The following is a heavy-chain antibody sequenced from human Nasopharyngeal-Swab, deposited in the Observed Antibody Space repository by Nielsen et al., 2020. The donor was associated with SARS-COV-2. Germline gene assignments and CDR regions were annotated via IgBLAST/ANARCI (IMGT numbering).Heavy chain of an antibody. V-gene: IGHV5-51*01. J-gene: IGHJ4*02. D-gene: IGHD3-10*01. CDR3: ARLGYGSGSYVDY. Sequence: VRQMPGKGLEWMGIIYPGDSDTRYSPSFRGQVTISADKSISTAYLQWSSLKASDTAMYYCARLGYGSGSYVDYWGQGTLVTVSS. CDR2: IYPGDSDT.